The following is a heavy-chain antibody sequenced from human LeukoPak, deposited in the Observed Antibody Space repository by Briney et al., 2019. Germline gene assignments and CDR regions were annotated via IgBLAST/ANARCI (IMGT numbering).Heavy chain of an antibody. CDR2: IYHSGST. J-gene: IGHJ3*02. CDR1: GYSISSGYY. D-gene: IGHD1-26*01. V-gene: IGHV4-38-2*02. Sequence: PSETLSLTCAVSGYSISSGYYWGWIRQPPGKGLEWIGSIYHSGSTYYNPSLKSRVTISLDTSKDQFSLKLSSVTAADTAVYYCARDKGIVGATNEPDAFDIWGQGTMVTVSS. CDR3: ARDKGIVGATNEPDAFDI.